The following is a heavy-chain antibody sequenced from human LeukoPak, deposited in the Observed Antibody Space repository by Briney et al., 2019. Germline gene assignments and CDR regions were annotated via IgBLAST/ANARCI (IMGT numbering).Heavy chain of an antibody. D-gene: IGHD7-27*01. V-gene: IGHV3-21*01. Sequence: GGSLRLSCEASGFVFNNYDMNWVRQAPGKGLEWVSSVSSSTTYILYGDSVKGRFTISRDNAKNSLYLQMNSLRAEDTAVYYCAGRNRYPKLGCDAFDIWGQGTMVTVSS. CDR3: AGRNRYPKLGCDAFDI. CDR2: VSSSTTYI. J-gene: IGHJ3*02. CDR1: GFVFNNYD.